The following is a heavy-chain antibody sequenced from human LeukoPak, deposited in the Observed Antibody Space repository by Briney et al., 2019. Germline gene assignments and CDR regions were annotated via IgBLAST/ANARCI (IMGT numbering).Heavy chain of an antibody. J-gene: IGHJ6*03. V-gene: IGHV3-30*02. CDR2: IRYDGSNK. CDR1: GFTFSSYG. CDR3: AKGSKEVLFTRDHYMDV. Sequence: GGSLRLSCAASGFTFSSYGMHWVRQAPGKGLEWVAFIRYDGSNKYYADSVKGRFTISRDNSKNTLYLHMNSLRAEDTAVYYCAKGSKEVLFTRDHYMDVWGKGTTVTMSS. D-gene: IGHD3-3*01.